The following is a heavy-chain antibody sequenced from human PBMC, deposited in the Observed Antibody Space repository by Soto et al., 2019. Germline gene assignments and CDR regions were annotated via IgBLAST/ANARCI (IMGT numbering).Heavy chain of an antibody. CDR3: ARDKAYYYDSSGYNYYGMDV. V-gene: IGHV4-31*03. CDR2: IYYSGST. CDR1: GGSISGGVYY. Sequence: PSETLSLTCTVSGGSISGGVYYWIGIRQHPGKVLDWIGYIYYSGSTYYNPSLKSRVTISVDTSKNQFSLKLSSVTAADTAVYYCARDKAYYYDSSGYNYYGMDVWGQGTTVTVSS. D-gene: IGHD3-22*01. J-gene: IGHJ6*02.